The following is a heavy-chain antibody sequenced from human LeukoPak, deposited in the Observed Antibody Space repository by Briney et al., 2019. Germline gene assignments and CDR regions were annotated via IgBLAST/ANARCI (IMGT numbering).Heavy chain of an antibody. CDR1: GFPFSSYA. V-gene: IGHV3-64D*09. D-gene: IGHD2-15*01. CDR2: ISDSGGST. Sequence: GGSLRLSCSASGFPFSSYAMHWVRQAPGKGLEYVLAISDSGGSTYYADSVKGGFTISRDNSKNTLYLQMSSLRAEDTAVYFCVRGYSFGPYGMDVWGQGTTVTVSS. J-gene: IGHJ6*02. CDR3: VRGYSFGPYGMDV.